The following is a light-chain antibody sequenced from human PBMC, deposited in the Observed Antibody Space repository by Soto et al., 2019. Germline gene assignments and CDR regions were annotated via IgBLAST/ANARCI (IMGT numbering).Light chain of an antibody. Sequence: QSALTQPPSASGSPGQSVTISCTGTSSDVGGYNYVSWYQQHPGKAPKLMIYEVSKRPSGVPDRFSGSKSGNTASLTVSGLQAADEADYFCSSYAGNKNVVFGEGTKLTVL. V-gene: IGLV2-8*01. CDR3: SSYAGNKNVV. CDR2: EVS. CDR1: SSDVGGYNY. J-gene: IGLJ2*01.